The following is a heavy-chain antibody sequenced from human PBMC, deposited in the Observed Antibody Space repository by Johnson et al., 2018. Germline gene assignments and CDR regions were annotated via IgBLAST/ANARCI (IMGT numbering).Heavy chain of an antibody. CDR2: INSDGSST. V-gene: IGHV3-74*02. Sequence: VQLVQSGGGLVKPGGSLRLLCAASGFNFGSYWMHGVRQVQGKGLVGVSRINSDGSSTSYADYVKGGFTISRDTATPTLYLHMNSLRAKDMTVFCCVRVPYCTYGVCSTRYYFDFWGQGTLVTVSS. J-gene: IGHJ4*02. D-gene: IGHD2-8*01. CDR3: VRVPYCTYGVCSTRYYFDF. CDR1: GFNFGSYW.